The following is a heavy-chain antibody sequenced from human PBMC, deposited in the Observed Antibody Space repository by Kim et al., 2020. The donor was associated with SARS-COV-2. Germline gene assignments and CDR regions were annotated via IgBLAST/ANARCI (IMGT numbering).Heavy chain of an antibody. CDR3: ARGGVKQWLGL. D-gene: IGHD6-19*01. V-gene: IGHV4-59*13. CDR1: GGSISTYY. Sequence: SETLSLTCTVSGGSISTYYWNWIRQSPQKGLEWIGFISYSGSTNYNPSLKSRVAISVDSSKNQFSLNLSSVTAADTAVYYCARGGVKQWLGLWGRGTLGTVSS. CDR2: ISYSGST. J-gene: IGHJ2*01.